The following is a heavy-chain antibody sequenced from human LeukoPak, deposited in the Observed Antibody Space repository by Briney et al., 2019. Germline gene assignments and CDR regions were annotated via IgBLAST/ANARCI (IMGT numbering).Heavy chain of an antibody. V-gene: IGHV3-30*02. CDR2: IRYEGSNK. J-gene: IGHJ3*02. CDR1: GFTFSSYG. Sequence: GGSRRLSCAASGFTFSSYGMHWVRQAAGKGREWVAFIRYEGSNKYYADSVKGRFTIPRDNSKNTLYLQMNSLRAEDTAVYYCAKAQRGSSYAFDIWGQGTMVTVSS. CDR3: AKAQRGSSYAFDI. D-gene: IGHD1-26*01.